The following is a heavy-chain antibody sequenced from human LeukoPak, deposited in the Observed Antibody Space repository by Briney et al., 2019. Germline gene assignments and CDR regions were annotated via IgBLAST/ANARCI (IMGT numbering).Heavy chain of an antibody. CDR1: GFTFSSYW. J-gene: IGHJ4*02. Sequence: QPGGSLRLSCAASGFTFSSYWMSWVRQAPGKGLEWVANIKQDGSEKYYVDSVKGRFTISRDNAKNSLYLQMNSLRAEDTAVYYCARDYRRPGSSSWYFDYWGQGTLVTVSS. CDR2: IKQDGSEK. D-gene: IGHD6-13*01. V-gene: IGHV3-7*01. CDR3: ARDYRRPGSSSWYFDY.